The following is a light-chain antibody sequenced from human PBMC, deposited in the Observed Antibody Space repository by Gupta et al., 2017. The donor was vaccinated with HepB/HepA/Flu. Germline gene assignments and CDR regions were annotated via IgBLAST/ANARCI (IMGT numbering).Light chain of an antibody. CDR3: RQGTHWPPIT. V-gene: IGKV2-30*01. Sequence: DVVMTQSPLSLPVTLGQPASIPCRSSQSLVYSDGNTYLNWFQQRPGQSPRRLIYKVSNRDSGVPDRFSGSGLGTDFTLKISRGEAEDVGVYYCRQGTHWPPITFGQGTKVEIK. J-gene: IGKJ1*01. CDR1: QSLVYSDGNTY. CDR2: KVS.